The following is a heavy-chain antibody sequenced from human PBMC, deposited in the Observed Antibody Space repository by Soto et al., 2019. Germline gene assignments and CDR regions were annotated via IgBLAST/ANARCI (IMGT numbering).Heavy chain of an antibody. CDR2: INPSSGRT. V-gene: IGHV1-46*01. CDR1: GYTFTSYS. CDR3: ARDHNFGFILYAMDV. D-gene: IGHD2-15*01. Sequence: ASVKVSCKASGYTFTSYSMHWVRQAPGQGLEWMGIINPSSGRTSYAQNFQGRVTMTSDTSTSIVYMEMSSLKSEDTAVYYCARDHNFGFILYAMDVWGQGTTVTVSS. J-gene: IGHJ6*02.